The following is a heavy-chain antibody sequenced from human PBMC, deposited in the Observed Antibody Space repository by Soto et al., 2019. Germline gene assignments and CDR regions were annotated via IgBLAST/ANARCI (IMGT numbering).Heavy chain of an antibody. Sequence: QVQLVESGGGVVQPGRSLRLSCAASGFTFSSYGMHWVRQAPGKGLEWVAVISYDGSNKYYADSVKGRFTISRDNSKNTLYLQMNSLRAEDTAVYYCAKGRVGFYLIGHFDLWGRGTLVTVSS. V-gene: IGHV3-30*18. D-gene: IGHD3-10*01. CDR2: ISYDGSNK. J-gene: IGHJ2*01. CDR3: AKGRVGFYLIGHFDL. CDR1: GFTFSSYG.